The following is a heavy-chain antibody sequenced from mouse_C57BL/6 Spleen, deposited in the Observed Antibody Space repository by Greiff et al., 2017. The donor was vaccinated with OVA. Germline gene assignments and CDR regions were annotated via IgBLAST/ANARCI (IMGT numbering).Heavy chain of an antibody. V-gene: IGHV1-50*01. CDR3: AEGQLGFDY. D-gene: IGHD4-1*02. CDR1: GYTFTSYW. J-gene: IGHJ2*01. Sequence: QVQLQQPGAELVKPGASVKLSCKASGYTFTSYWMQWVKQRPGQGLEWIGEIDPSDSYTNYNQKFKGKATLTVDISSSTAYMQLSSLTSEDSAVYYCAEGQLGFDYWGQGTTLTVSS. CDR2: IDPSDSYT.